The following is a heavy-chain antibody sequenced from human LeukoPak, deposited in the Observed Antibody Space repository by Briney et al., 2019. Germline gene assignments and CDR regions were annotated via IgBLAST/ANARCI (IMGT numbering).Heavy chain of an antibody. CDR2: IYYSGST. D-gene: IGHD4-17*01. J-gene: IGHJ4*02. CDR1: GGSVSSGSYY. Sequence: SETLSLTCTVSGGSVSSGSYYWSWIRQPPGKGLEWIGYIYYSGSTNYNPSLKSRVTISVDTSKNQFSLKLSSVTAGDTAVYYCASGDYGDYVFFDWGQGTLVTVSS. CDR3: ASGDYGDYVFFD. V-gene: IGHV4-61*01.